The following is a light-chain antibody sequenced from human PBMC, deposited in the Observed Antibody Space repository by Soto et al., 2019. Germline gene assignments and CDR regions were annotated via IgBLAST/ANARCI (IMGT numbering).Light chain of an antibody. Sequence: QSVLTQSPSVSGAPGQRVTISCTGSSSNIGAGYDVHWYQQLPGTAPRLLIYGNSNRPSGVPDRFSGSKSDTSASLAITGLQAEDEADYYCQSYDSSLSGYVVFGGGTKVTVL. CDR3: QSYDSSLSGYVV. CDR1: SSNIGAGYD. CDR2: GNS. J-gene: IGLJ2*01. V-gene: IGLV1-40*01.